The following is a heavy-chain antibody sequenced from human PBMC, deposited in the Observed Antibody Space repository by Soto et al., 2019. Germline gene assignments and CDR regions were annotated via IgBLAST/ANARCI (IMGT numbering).Heavy chain of an antibody. CDR3: ARAEQWLPYGMDV. Sequence: PGGSLRLSCAASGFTFSSYGMHWVRQAPGKGLEWVAVIWYDGSNKYYADSVKGRFTISRDNSKNTLYLQMNSLRAEDTAVYYCARAEQWLPYGMDVWGQGTTVTVSS. V-gene: IGHV3-33*01. CDR1: GFTFSSYG. CDR2: IWYDGSNK. J-gene: IGHJ6*02. D-gene: IGHD6-19*01.